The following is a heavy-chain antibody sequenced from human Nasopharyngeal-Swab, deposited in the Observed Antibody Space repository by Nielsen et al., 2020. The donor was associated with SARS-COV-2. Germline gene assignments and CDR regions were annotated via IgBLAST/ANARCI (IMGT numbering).Heavy chain of an antibody. D-gene: IGHD4-23*01. CDR2: IYYSGST. J-gene: IGHJ6*03. CDR1: GGSISSSSYY. V-gene: IGHV4-39*07. CDR3: ARTKGYGGNSGLNYYYYYMDV. Sequence: SETLSLTCTVSGGSISSSSYYWGWIRQPPGKGLEWIGSIYYSGSTYYNPSLKSRVTISVDTSKNQFSLKLSSVTAADTAVYYCARTKGYGGNSGLNYYYYYMDVWGKGTTVTVSS.